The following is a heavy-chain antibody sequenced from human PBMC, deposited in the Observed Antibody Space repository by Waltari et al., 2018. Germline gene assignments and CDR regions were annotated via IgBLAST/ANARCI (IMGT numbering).Heavy chain of an antibody. J-gene: IGHJ4*02. CDR2: IIPIFGTA. D-gene: IGHD6-6*01. CDR3: ARDHDYSSSSPRFGY. Sequence: QVQLVQSGAEVKKPGSSVTVSCKASGGAFSSYAISWVRPAPGQGLEWMGGIIPIFGTANYAQKFQGRVTITTDESTSTAYMELSSLRSEDTAVYYCARDHDYSSSSPRFGYWGQGTLVTVSS. CDR1: GGAFSSYA. V-gene: IGHV1-69*05.